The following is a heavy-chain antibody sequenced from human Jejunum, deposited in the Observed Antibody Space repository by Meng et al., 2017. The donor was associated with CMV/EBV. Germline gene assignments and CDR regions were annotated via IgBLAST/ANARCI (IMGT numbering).Heavy chain of an antibody. D-gene: IGHD6-19*01. CDR2: IYYSGAS. CDR3: ARDRGYSSGWGVFDY. J-gene: IGHJ4*02. Sequence: QGLLQESGPGLVKPSQTLSLTFSVSGGSISSGDYYWSWIRQSPEKGLEWIGFIYYSGASYSTPSLRSRVTMSMDTSTNQFSLRLNSVTAADTGVYFCARDRGYSSGWGVFDYWGRGTLVTVSS. CDR1: GGSISSGDYY. V-gene: IGHV4-30-4*01.